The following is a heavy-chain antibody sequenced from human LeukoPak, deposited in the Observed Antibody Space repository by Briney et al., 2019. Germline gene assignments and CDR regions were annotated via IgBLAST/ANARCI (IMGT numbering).Heavy chain of an antibody. CDR3: ARRSSIGSPLFDY. V-gene: IGHV5-51*01. J-gene: IGHJ4*02. CDR2: IYPDDSDT. CDR1: GYDFSNYW. Sequence: GESLKMSCKGFGYDFSNYWIGWVRQMPGKGLEWMGIIYPDDSDTRYSPSFEGQVTVSAAKSISTAYLQWSSLKTSDTAMYYCARRSSIGSPLFDYWGQGTLVTVSS. D-gene: IGHD5/OR15-5a*01.